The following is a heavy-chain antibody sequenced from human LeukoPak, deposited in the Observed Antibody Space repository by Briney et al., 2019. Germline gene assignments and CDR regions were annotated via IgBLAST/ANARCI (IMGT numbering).Heavy chain of an antibody. Sequence: SETLFLTCAVYGGSFSGYYWSWIRQPPGKGLEWIGEINHSGSTNYNPSLKSRVTISVDTSKNQFSLKLSSVTAADTAVYYCARGFRLPAAMSEYYYYYYMDVWGKGTTVTVSS. CDR1: GGSFSGYY. CDR2: INHSGST. CDR3: ARGFRLPAAMSEYYYYYYMDV. D-gene: IGHD2-2*01. J-gene: IGHJ6*03. V-gene: IGHV4-34*01.